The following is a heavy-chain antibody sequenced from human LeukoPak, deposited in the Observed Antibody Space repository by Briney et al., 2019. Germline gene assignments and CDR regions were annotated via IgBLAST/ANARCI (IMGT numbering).Heavy chain of an antibody. CDR1: VYSFTSYC. J-gene: IGHJ3*02. Sequence: GESLQISCQGSVYSFTSYCIGWVRQMTDKGMEWMGIIYPGDSDTRYTPSFQGQVSISADKSIRTAYLQWSSLNASDTALYYCAGILTGDDAFDIWGQGTMVTVSS. CDR2: IYPGDSDT. CDR3: AGILTGDDAFDI. D-gene: IGHD3-9*01. V-gene: IGHV5-51*01.